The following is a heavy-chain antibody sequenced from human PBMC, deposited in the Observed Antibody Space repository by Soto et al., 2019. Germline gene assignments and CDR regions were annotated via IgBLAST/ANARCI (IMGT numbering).Heavy chain of an antibody. CDR2: IRSKANSHAT. CDR3: ARSHFLSPGNNLIDP. Sequence: GGSLRLSCAASGFTFSGSAMHWVRQAPGKGLEWVGRIRSKANSHATAYAASVNGRFTISRDDSKNTAYLQMNSLRAEDTAMYYCARSHFLSPGNNLIDPWGQGTLVTVSS. D-gene: IGHD1-1*01. J-gene: IGHJ5*02. CDR1: GFTFSGSA. V-gene: IGHV3-73*01.